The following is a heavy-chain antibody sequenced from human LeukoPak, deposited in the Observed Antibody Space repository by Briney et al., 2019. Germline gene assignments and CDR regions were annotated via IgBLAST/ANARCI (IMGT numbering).Heavy chain of an antibody. D-gene: IGHD3-22*01. CDR3: ARTLVVINDAFDI. CDR1: GYAFTGYY. Sequence: ASVKVSCKTSGYAFTGYYIHWVRQAPGQGLEWMGWINPNSGDTNYAQKFQDRVSMTGDTSISTAYMELSRLRSDDTAVYYCARTLVVINDAFDIWGQGTMVTVSS. CDR2: INPNSGDT. J-gene: IGHJ3*02. V-gene: IGHV1-2*02.